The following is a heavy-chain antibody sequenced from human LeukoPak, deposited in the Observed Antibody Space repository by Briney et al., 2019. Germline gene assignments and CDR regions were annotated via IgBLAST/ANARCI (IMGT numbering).Heavy chain of an antibody. J-gene: IGHJ5*02. CDR3: ARDLTMVRGVILGDWFDP. V-gene: IGHV4-39*07. CDR2: IYTSGST. Sequence: TSETLSLTCTVSGGSISSSSYYWGWIRQPPGKGLEWIGRIYTSGSTNYNPSLKSRVTMSVDTSKNQFSLKLSSVTAADTAVYYCARDLTMVRGVILGDWFDPWGQGTLVTVSS. D-gene: IGHD3-10*01. CDR1: GGSISSSSYY.